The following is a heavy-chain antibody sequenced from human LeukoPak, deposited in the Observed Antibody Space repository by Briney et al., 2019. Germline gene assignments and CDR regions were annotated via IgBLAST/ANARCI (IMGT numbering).Heavy chain of an antibody. CDR3: ARGARDAAMVPFDY. J-gene: IGHJ4*02. D-gene: IGHD5-18*01. CDR1: GGSISRYY. CDR2: IYYSGST. Sequence: PSETLSLTCPVSGGSISRYYCSWIRQPPGKGLEWIGYIYYSGSTNYNPSLKSRVTISVDTSKNQFSLKLSSVTAADTAVYYCARGARDAAMVPFDYWGQGTLVTVSS. V-gene: IGHV4-59*01.